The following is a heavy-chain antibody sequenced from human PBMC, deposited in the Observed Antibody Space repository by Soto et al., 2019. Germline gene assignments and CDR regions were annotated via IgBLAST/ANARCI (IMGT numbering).Heavy chain of an antibody. V-gene: IGHV2-5*01. CDR1: GFSLTTTGVG. CDR2: VYWNDER. CDR3: AHYDSSGYFSHFDS. J-gene: IGHJ4*02. D-gene: IGHD3-22*01. Sequence: QIALQESGPTVVKPTQTLTLTCTFSGFSLTTTGVGVGWIRHAPGKALEGLAMVYWNDERRDSPSLKSRLTITQDTSKNQVVLTMTYMDPVDTATYFCAHYDSSGYFSHFDSWGQGTLVTVSS.